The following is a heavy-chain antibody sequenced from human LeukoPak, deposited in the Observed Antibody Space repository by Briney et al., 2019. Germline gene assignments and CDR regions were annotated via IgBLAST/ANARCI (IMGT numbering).Heavy chain of an antibody. D-gene: IGHD5-18*01. V-gene: IGHV3-74*01. CDR1: GLTFSSHW. Sequence: GGSLRLSCAASGLTFSSHWMHWVRQAPGKGLVWVSRITNDGSITSYADSVKGRFTISRDNAKNTLYLQMNSLRAEDTAVYYCARDAVDTANAVWGQGTTVTVSS. J-gene: IGHJ6*02. CDR3: ARDAVDTANAV. CDR2: ITNDGSIT.